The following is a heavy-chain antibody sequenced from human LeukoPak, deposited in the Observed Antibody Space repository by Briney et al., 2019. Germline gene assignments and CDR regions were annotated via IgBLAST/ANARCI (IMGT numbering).Heavy chain of an antibody. CDR1: GYTFTSYG. CDR2: ISAYNGNT. J-gene: IGHJ6*03. Sequence: ASVKVSCKASGYTFTSYGISWVRQAPGQGLEWMGWISAYNGNTNYAQKLQGRVTMTTGTSTNTVYMELSSLRSEDTAVYFCAGIPVFGVVLHQEPVWGKGTTVTVSS. V-gene: IGHV1-18*01. CDR3: AGIPVFGVVLHQEPV. D-gene: IGHD3-3*01.